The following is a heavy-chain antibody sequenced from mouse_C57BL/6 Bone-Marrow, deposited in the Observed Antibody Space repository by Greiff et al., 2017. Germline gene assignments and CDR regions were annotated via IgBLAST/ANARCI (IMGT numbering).Heavy chain of an antibody. Sequence: VQLQQSGAELVKPGASVKLSCKASGYTFTSYWMQWVKQRPGQGLEWIGEIDPSDSYTNYNQKFKGKATLTVDTSSSTAYMQLSSLTSEDSAVYYCARDGYPYYWGQGTTLTVSS. CDR1: GYTFTSYW. D-gene: IGHD2-3*01. CDR3: ARDGYPYY. CDR2: IDPSDSYT. V-gene: IGHV1-50*01. J-gene: IGHJ2*01.